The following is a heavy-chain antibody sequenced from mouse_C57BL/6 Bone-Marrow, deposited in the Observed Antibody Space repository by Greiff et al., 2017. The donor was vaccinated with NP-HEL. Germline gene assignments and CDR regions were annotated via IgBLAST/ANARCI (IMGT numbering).Heavy chain of an antibody. CDR2: INSDGGST. CDR1: EYEFPSHD. J-gene: IGHJ1*03. D-gene: IGHD1-1*01. Sequence: VHVKQSGGGLVQPGESLKLSCESNEYEFPSHDMSWVRKTPEKRLELVAAINSDGGSTYYPDTMERRFIISRDNTKKTLYLQMSSLRSEDTALYYCARSPLLDYGSSHWYFDVWGTGTTVTVSS. CDR3: ARSPLLDYGSSHWYFDV. V-gene: IGHV5-2*01.